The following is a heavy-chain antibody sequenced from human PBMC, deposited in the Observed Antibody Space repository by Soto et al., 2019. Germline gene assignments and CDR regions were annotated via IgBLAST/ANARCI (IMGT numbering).Heavy chain of an antibody. CDR2: ISYDGSNE. J-gene: IGHJ4*02. Sequence: QVQLVESGGGVVRPGRSLRLSCAASGFTFSDCALHWIRQAPGKGLEWVALISYDGSNEYYADSVEGRFNISRDNSKNTLYLQMNTLRAEDTAVYYCATDGEGAYYYGSGNFDHWGRGTLVTVSS. CDR3: ATDGEGAYYYGSGNFDH. V-gene: IGHV3-30-3*01. D-gene: IGHD3-10*01. CDR1: GFTFSDCA.